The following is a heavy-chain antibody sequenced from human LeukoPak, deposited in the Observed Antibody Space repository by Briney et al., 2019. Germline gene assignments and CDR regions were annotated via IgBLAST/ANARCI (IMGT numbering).Heavy chain of an antibody. CDR1: GFTFTTYW. CDR2: INSDGSIT. V-gene: IGHV3-74*01. Sequence: GGSLRLSCAASGFTFTTYWMHWVRQAPGKGLVWVSHINSDGSITSYADSVKGRFTISRDNAKNSLYLQMNSLRAEDTAVYYCARAGGPSPLNYFDYWGQGTLVTVSS. CDR3: ARAGGPSPLNYFDY. J-gene: IGHJ4*02. D-gene: IGHD1-26*01.